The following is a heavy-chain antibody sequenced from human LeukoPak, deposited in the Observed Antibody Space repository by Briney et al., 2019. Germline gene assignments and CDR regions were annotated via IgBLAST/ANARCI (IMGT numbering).Heavy chain of an antibody. CDR1: GFTFSSYA. V-gene: IGHV3-23*01. J-gene: IGHJ6*02. CDR2: ISGSGGST. Sequence: GGSLRLSCAASGFTFSSYAMSWVRQAPGKGLEWVSAISGSGGSTYYADSVKGRFTISRDNSKNTLYLQMNSLRAEDTAVYYCAKAITTFGVVPYYYYGMDVWGQGTTVTVSS. CDR3: AKAITTFGVVPYYYYGMDV. D-gene: IGHD3-3*01.